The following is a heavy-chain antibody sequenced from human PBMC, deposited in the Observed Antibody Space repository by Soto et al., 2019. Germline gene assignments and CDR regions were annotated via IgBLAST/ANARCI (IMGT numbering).Heavy chain of an antibody. CDR1: GFTFSSYP. J-gene: IGHJ2*01. V-gene: IGHV3-23*01. D-gene: IGHD7-27*01. Sequence: EVQLLESGGGLVQPGGSLRLSCAASGFTFSSYPMSWVRQAPGKGLEWVSAISGSGGSTYYADSVKGRFTISRDNSKNTLYLQMNSLRAEDTAVYYCVKDLWGQRYFDLWGRGTLVTVSS. CDR2: ISGSGGST. CDR3: VKDLWGQRYFDL.